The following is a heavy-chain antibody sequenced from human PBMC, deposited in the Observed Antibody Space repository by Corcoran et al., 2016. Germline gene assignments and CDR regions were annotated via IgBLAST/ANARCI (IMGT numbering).Heavy chain of an antibody. V-gene: IGHV1-46*01. Sequence: QVQLVQSGAEVKKPGASVKVSCKASGYTFTSYYMHWVRQAPGQGLEWMGIINPSGGSTSYAQKFQGRVTMTRDTSTSTVYMELSSLRSEDTAVYYCARDRREWHYYDSSGYKIWFDPWGQGTLVTVSS. J-gene: IGHJ5*02. D-gene: IGHD3-22*01. CDR2: INPSGGST. CDR3: ARDRREWHYYDSSGYKIWFDP. CDR1: GYTFTSYY.